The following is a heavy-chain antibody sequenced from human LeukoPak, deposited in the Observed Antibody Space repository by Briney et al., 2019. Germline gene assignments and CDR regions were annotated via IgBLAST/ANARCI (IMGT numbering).Heavy chain of an antibody. D-gene: IGHD3-3*01. Sequence: GGSLRLSCAASGFTFSSYGMHWVRQAPGKGLEWVAVISYDGSNKYYADSVKGRFTTSRDNSKNTLYLQMNSLRAEDTAVYYCAKVTYYDFWSGFSHWGQGTLVTVSS. J-gene: IGHJ1*01. CDR2: ISYDGSNK. V-gene: IGHV3-30*18. CDR3: AKVTYYDFWSGFSH. CDR1: GFTFSSYG.